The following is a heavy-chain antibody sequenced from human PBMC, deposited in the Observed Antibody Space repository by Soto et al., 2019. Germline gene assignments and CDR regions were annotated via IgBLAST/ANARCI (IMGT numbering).Heavy chain of an antibody. Sequence: SETLSLTCTVSGGSISSGVYHWSWVRQHPGKGLEWIGYRSYSGSTYYNPSLKSRVTIVVDTSRNQFSLRLSSVTAADTAVYYCAREGGLAYCGGDCLYNWFDPWGQGTLVTVSS. J-gene: IGHJ5*02. D-gene: IGHD2-21*02. CDR3: AREGGLAYCGGDCLYNWFDP. CDR2: RSYSGST. V-gene: IGHV4-31*03. CDR1: GGSISSGVYH.